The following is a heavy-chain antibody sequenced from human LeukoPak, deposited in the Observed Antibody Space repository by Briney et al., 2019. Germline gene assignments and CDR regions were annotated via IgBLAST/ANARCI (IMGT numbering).Heavy chain of an antibody. CDR2: ISGSGGST. CDR3: ARRYCSSTTCSHFDQ. CDR1: GFTFSTYA. J-gene: IGHJ4*02. V-gene: IGHV3-64*01. Sequence: GGSLRLSCAASGFTFSTYAMHWVRQAPGKGLEYVSSISGSGGSTFYANSVKGRFTISRDNSKNTLYLQMGSLRAEDMAVYYCARRYCSSTTCSHFDQSGQGTLVTVSS. D-gene: IGHD2-2*01.